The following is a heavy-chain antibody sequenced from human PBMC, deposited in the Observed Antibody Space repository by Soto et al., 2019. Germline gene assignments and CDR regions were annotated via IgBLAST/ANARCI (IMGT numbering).Heavy chain of an antibody. D-gene: IGHD3-22*01. CDR2: IYYSGST. J-gene: IGHJ4*02. V-gene: IGHV4-31*03. CDR1: GGSISSGGYY. Sequence: QVQLQESGPGLVKPSQTLSLTCTVSGGSISSGGYYWSWIRQHPGKGLEWIGYIYYSGSTYYYPSLKRRVTISVDTSKNQFSLKLSSVTAADTAVYYCARGHHSSGYCFDYWGQGTLVTVSS. CDR3: ARGHHSSGYCFDY.